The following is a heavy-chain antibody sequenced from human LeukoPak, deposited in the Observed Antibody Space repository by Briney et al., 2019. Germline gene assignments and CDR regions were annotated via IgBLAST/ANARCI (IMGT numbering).Heavy chain of an antibody. CDR2: ISAYSGNT. Sequence: GASVKVSCKASGYTFTSYGISWVRQAPGQGLEWMGWISAYSGNTNYAQKLQGRFTMTTDTSTSTAYMELRSLRSDDTAVYYCARDLFSGGNYYDSSGYSNWGQGTLVTVSS. CDR1: GYTFTSYG. J-gene: IGHJ4*02. D-gene: IGHD3-22*01. V-gene: IGHV1-18*01. CDR3: ARDLFSGGNYYDSSGYSN.